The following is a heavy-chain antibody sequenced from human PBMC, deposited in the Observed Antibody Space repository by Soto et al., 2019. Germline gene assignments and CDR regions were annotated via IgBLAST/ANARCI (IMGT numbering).Heavy chain of an antibody. CDR2: INPNSGGT. D-gene: IGHD6-13*01. Sequence: ASVKVSCKASGYTFTGYYMHWVLQAPGQGLEWMGWINPNSGGTNYAQKFQGRVTMTRDTSISTAYMELSRLRSDDTAVYYCARDYAAAAEYYYYYYGMDVWGQGTTVTVSS. CDR1: GYTFTGYY. J-gene: IGHJ6*02. V-gene: IGHV1-2*02. CDR3: ARDYAAAAEYYYYYYGMDV.